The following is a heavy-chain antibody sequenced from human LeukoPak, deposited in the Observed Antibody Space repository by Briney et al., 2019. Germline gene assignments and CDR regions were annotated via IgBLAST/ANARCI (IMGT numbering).Heavy chain of an antibody. V-gene: IGHV3-21*01. CDR2: ISSSSSYI. CDR1: GFTFSSYS. CDR3: AREGMVRGVISKGAFDI. Sequence: GGSLRLSCAASGFTFSSYSMNWVRQAPGKGLEWVSSISSSSSYIYYADSVKGRFTISRDNAKNSLYLQMNSLRAEDTAVYYCAREGMVRGVISKGAFDIWGQGTMVTVSS. J-gene: IGHJ3*02. D-gene: IGHD3-10*01.